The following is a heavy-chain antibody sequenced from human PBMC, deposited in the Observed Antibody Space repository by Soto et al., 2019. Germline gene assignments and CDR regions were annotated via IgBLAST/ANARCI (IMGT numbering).Heavy chain of an antibody. Sequence: QVQLVESGGGVVQPGRSLRLSCAASESTFSNSGMHWVRQAPGKGLKWVAVISNDGSDKYYADSVKGRFTISRENSKKTLFLQTNSLRPEDTAVYYCARAPRGFSAYDASLQIDSWGQGTLVTVSS. CDR2: ISNDGSDK. D-gene: IGHD5-12*01. CDR3: ARAPRGFSAYDASLQIDS. V-gene: IGHV3-30*03. CDR1: ESTFSNSG. J-gene: IGHJ4*02.